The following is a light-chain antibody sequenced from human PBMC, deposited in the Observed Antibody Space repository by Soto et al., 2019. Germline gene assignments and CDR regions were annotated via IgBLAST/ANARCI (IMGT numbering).Light chain of an antibody. CDR1: SSNIGSNH. V-gene: IGLV1-47*01. CDR3: LARDDFLSGVV. CDR2: RSD. J-gene: IGLJ2*01. Sequence: QSVLTQPPSASGTPGQRVTISCSGSSSNIGSNHVYWYQQFPGMAPKLLMYRSDQRPTGVPDRFSGSRSGISASLAISGLRSDDEADYYCLARDDFLSGVVFGGGTKLTVL.